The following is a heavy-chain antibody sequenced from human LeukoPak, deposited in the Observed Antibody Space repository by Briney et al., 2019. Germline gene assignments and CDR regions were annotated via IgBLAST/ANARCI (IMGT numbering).Heavy chain of an antibody. V-gene: IGHV3-53*01. CDR1: GFTISSNY. J-gene: IGHJ5*02. CDR3: AREYRHFYCSSTSCYSSSWFDP. Sequence: GGSLRLSCAASGFTISSNYMSWVRQAPGKGLEWVSVIYSGGSTYYADSVKGRFTIYRDNSKNTLYLQMNSLRAEDTAVYYCAREYRHFYCSSTSCYSSSWFDPWGQGTLVTVSS. D-gene: IGHD2-2*02. CDR2: IYSGGST.